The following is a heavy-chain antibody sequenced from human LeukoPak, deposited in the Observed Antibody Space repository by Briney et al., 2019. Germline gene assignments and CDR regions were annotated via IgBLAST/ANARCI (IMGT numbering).Heavy chain of an antibody. CDR2: IKGDGIST. Sequence: GGSLRLSCAASGFDFSSNWMHWDRHAPGQGLVWVSRIKGDGISTNYADSVKGRFTISRDIAKNTLYLQMNSLRAEDTGVYYCAKDHYWSIDYWGRGTLVTVSS. CDR1: GFDFSSNW. D-gene: IGHD3-3*01. CDR3: AKDHYWSIDY. V-gene: IGHV3-74*01. J-gene: IGHJ4*02.